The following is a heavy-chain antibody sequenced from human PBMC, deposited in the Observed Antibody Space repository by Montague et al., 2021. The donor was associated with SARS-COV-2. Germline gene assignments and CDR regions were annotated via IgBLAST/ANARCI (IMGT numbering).Heavy chain of an antibody. D-gene: IGHD1-26*01. CDR1: GGSISTDNW. CDR2: IYHTGST. V-gene: IGHV4-4*02. J-gene: IGHJ4*02. CDR3: ARKGSGRSDLAY. Sequence: SETLSLTCTVSGGSISTDNWWTWVRLPPGKGLEWVGGIYHTGSTKYKPSLKSRVSMSVDKSRNQFSLRLTSVTAADTAIYYCARKGSGRSDLAYWGQGTLVTVSS.